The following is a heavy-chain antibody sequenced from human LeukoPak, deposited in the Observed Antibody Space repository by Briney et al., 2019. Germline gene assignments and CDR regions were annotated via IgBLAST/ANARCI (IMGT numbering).Heavy chain of an antibody. Sequence: SETLSLTCTVSGGSISSYYWGWIRQPPGKGLEWIGYIYYSGSTNYNPSLKSRVTISVDTSKNQFSLKLSSVTAADTAVYYCARSRCTNGVCYTNYYYGMDVWGQGTTVTVSS. D-gene: IGHD2-8*01. CDR2: IYYSGST. CDR1: GGSISSYY. V-gene: IGHV4-59*01. J-gene: IGHJ6*02. CDR3: ARSRCTNGVCYTNYYYGMDV.